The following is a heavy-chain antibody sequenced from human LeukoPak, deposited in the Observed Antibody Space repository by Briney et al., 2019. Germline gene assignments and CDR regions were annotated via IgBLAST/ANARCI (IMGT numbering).Heavy chain of an antibody. V-gene: IGHV1-46*01. J-gene: IGHJ5*02. Sequence: ASVKVSCKASGYTFTSYYMHWVRQAPGQGLEWMGIINPSGGSTSYAQKFQGRVTMTRDTSTSTVYMELSSLRSEDTAVYYCARDIRVVVPAAHGGLNWFDPWGQGTLVTVSS. CDR2: INPSGGST. CDR3: ARDIRVVVPAAHGGLNWFDP. CDR1: GYTFTSYY. D-gene: IGHD2-2*01.